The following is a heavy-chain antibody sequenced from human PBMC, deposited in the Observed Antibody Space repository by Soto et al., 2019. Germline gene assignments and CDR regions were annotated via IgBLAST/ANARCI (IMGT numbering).Heavy chain of an antibody. CDR2: INPHSGGT. CDR3: ARDMRLDYYGMDV. D-gene: IGHD3-16*01. Sequence: SVKVACKASGYTFTCYYMHWVRQAPGQGLEWMGWINPHSGGTNYAQKFQGWVTMTRDTSISTAYMELSRLRSDDTAVYYCARDMRLDYYGMDVWGQGTTVTVSS. J-gene: IGHJ6*02. CDR1: GYTFTCYY. V-gene: IGHV1-2*04.